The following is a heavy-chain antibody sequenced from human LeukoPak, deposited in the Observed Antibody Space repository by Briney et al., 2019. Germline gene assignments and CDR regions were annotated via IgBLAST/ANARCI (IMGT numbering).Heavy chain of an antibody. V-gene: IGHV3-49*04. CDR3: TRDPGYTATWYYFDY. CDR2: IKSSRHGGTT. D-gene: IGHD6-13*01. CDR1: GFTFGDYA. Sequence: GGSLRLSCTVSGFTFGDYAMTWVRQAPGKGLEWVGFIKSSRHGGTTEYAASVKGRFTISRDDSKSTAYLEMNSLKTEDTAVYYCTRDPGYTATWYYFDYWGQGTLVTVSS. J-gene: IGHJ4*02.